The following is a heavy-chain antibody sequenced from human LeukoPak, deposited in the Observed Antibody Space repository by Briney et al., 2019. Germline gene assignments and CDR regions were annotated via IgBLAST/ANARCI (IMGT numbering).Heavy chain of an antibody. Sequence: KASETLSLTCTVSGGSISSGDYYWRWIRQPPGKGLEWIGYIYYSGSTYYNPSLKSRVTISVDTSKNQFSLKLSSVTAADTAVYYCASGPPRMSYDSSGYYSDAFDIWGQGTMVTVSS. D-gene: IGHD3-22*01. J-gene: IGHJ3*02. CDR2: IYYSGST. CDR3: ASGPPRMSYDSSGYYSDAFDI. V-gene: IGHV4-30-4*01. CDR1: GGSISSGDYY.